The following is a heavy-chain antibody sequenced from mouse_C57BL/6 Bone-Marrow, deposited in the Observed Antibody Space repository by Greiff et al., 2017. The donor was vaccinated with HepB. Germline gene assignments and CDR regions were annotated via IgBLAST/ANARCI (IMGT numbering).Heavy chain of an antibody. CDR1: GFNIKNTY. Sequence: EVKLVESVAELVRPGASVKLSCTASGFNIKNTYMHWVKQRPEQGLEWIGRIDPANGNTKSAPKFQGKATITAYKSSNTAYLQLSSLTSEDTDIYYCAIIYCYGSSYYFDYWGQGTTLTVSS. CDR3: AIIYCYGSSYYFDY. J-gene: IGHJ2*01. D-gene: IGHD1-1*01. V-gene: IGHV14-3*01. CDR2: IDPANGNT.